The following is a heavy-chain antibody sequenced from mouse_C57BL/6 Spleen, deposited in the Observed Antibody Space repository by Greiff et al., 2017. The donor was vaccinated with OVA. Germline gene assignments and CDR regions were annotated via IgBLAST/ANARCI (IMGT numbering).Heavy chain of an antibody. CDR2: INPSNGGT. D-gene: IGHD1-1*01. J-gene: IGHJ4*01. CDR1: GYTFTSYW. V-gene: IGHV1-53*01. Sequence: VQLQQPGTELVKPGASVKLSCKASGYTFTSYWMHWVKQRPGQGLEWIGNINPSNGGTNYNEKFKSKATLTVDKSSSTAYMQLSSLTSEDSAVYYCARNLMTTVVDYAMDYWGQGTSVTVSS. CDR3: ARNLMTTVVDYAMDY.